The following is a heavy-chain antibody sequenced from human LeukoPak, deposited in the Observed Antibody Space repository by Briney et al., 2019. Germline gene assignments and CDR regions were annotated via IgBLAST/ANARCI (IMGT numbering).Heavy chain of an antibody. CDR3: ASSPPRYYGSGSYYNDNYGMDV. V-gene: IGHV3-48*03. Sequence: GGSPRLSCAASGFTFSSYEMNWVRQAPGKGLEWVSYISSSGSTIYYADSVKGRFTISRDNAKNSLYLQMNSLRAEDTAVYYCASSPPRYYGSGSYYNDNYGMDVWGKGTTVTVSS. CDR1: GFTFSSYE. J-gene: IGHJ6*04. CDR2: ISSSGSTI. D-gene: IGHD3-10*01.